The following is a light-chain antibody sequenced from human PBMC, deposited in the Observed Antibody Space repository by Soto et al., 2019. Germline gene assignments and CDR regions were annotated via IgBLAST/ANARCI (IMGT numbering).Light chain of an antibody. CDR3: CSYASSSSFV. CDR1: RSDVGGYNY. J-gene: IGLJ1*01. CDR2: EVS. V-gene: IGLV2-14*01. Sequence: QSVLTQPASVSGSPGQSITLSCTGTRSDVGGYNYVSWYQQKPGEAPKLLIFEVSNRPSGISYRFSGSKSGNTASLTISGLQADDEADYYCCSYASSSSFVFGTGTKVTVL.